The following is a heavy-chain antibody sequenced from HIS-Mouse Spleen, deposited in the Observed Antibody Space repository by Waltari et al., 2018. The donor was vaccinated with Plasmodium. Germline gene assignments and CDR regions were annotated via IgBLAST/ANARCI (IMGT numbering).Heavy chain of an antibody. CDR3: ARVLGYKAAAGTFVEYFQH. CDR1: GYTFTGYY. J-gene: IGHJ1*01. V-gene: IGHV1-2*02. CDR2: INPTSGGT. Sequence: QVQLVQSGAEVKKPGASVKVSCKASGYTFTGYYMHWVRQASGQGLGWMGWINPTSGGTNYAEKVQGRVTMTRDTSISTAYMELCRLRSDGTAVCYCARVLGYKAAAGTFVEYFQHWGQGTLVTVSS. D-gene: IGHD6-13*01.